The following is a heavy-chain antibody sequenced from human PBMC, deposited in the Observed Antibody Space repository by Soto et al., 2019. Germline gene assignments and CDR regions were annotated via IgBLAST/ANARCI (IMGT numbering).Heavy chain of an antibody. CDR2: ILNDASGH. Sequence: VQLVESGGGVVQLGTSLRLSCAASGFTFSRHGMHWVRQTPGKGLEWLAVILNDASGHWYADSVKGRFTISRDNFENTLYLQMNGLRLEDTAMYYCARDDDYPDNGFDYWGQGTLVTVSS. V-gene: IGHV3-33*01. D-gene: IGHD4-17*01. CDR3: ARDDDYPDNGFDY. J-gene: IGHJ4*02. CDR1: GFTFSRHG.